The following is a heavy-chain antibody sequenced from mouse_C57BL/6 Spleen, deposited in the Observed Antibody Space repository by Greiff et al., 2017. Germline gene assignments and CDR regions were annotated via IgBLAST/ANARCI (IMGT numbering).Heavy chain of an antibody. CDR2: INPNNGGT. V-gene: IGHV1-22*01. Sequence: VQLQQSGPELVKPGASVKMSCKASGYTFTDYNMHWVKQSHGKSLEWIGYINPNNGGTSYNQKFKGKATLTVNKSSSTAYMELRSLTSEDSAVYYCARGGEIPDYYGSSYGYFDVWGTGTTVTVSS. D-gene: IGHD1-1*01. J-gene: IGHJ1*03. CDR3: ARGGEIPDYYGSSYGYFDV. CDR1: GYTFTDYN.